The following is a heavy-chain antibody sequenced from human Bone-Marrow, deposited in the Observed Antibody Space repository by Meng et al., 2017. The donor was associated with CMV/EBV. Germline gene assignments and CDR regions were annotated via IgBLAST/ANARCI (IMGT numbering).Heavy chain of an antibody. J-gene: IGHJ6*02. CDR1: GFTFISYG. Sequence: GESLKISCAASGFTFISYGMHWVRQAPGKGLEWVAVIWYDGSNKYYADSVKGRFTISRDNSKNTPYLQMNSLRAEDTAVYYCAKDLYGAHVPDYYGMDVWGRGTTVTVSS. V-gene: IGHV3-33*06. CDR2: IWYDGSNK. D-gene: IGHD4-17*01. CDR3: AKDLYGAHVPDYYGMDV.